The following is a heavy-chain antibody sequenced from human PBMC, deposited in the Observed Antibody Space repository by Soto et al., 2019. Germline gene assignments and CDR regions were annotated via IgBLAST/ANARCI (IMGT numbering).Heavy chain of an antibody. D-gene: IGHD4-17*01. CDR1: GGSISSYY. V-gene: IGHV4-59*01. CDR2: IYYSGST. CDR3: ARAYGGYVFAY. Sequence: QVQLQESGPGLVKPSQTLSLTCTVSGGSISSYYWCWIRQPPGTGLEWIGYIYYSGSTNYNPSPSRRATISVATSKRQLRLRPSSVTPAFTVVYCWARAYGGYVFAYWGQANLVTVSS. J-gene: IGHJ4*02.